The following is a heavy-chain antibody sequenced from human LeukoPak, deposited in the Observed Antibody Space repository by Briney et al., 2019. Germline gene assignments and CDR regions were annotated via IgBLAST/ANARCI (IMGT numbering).Heavy chain of an antibody. V-gene: IGHV3-30*02. CDR3: AAGVNFFDY. D-gene: IGHD6-13*01. Sequence: GGSLRLSCAASGFTFSSHGMTWVRQSPGKGLEWVAFIRYDGSNKYYADSVKGRFTISRDNSKNTLYLQMNSLRAGDTAVYYAAAGVNFFDYWGQGALVTVSS. CDR2: IRYDGSNK. J-gene: IGHJ4*02. CDR1: GFTFSSHG.